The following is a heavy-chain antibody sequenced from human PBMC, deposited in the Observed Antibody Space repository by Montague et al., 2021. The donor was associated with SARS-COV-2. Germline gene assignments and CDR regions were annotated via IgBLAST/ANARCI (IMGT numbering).Heavy chain of an antibody. CDR3: ARQPLGYDFVYYYYGMDV. J-gene: IGHJ6*02. CDR1: GDSVSSNSAA. Sequence: CAISGDSVSSNSAAWNWIKQSPSRGLEWLGRTYYRSKWYNDYAVSVKSRITINPDTSKNQFSLQLNSVTPEDTAVYYCARQPLGYDFVYYYYGMDVWGQGTTVTVSS. V-gene: IGHV6-1*01. CDR2: TYYRSKWYN. D-gene: IGHD5-12*01.